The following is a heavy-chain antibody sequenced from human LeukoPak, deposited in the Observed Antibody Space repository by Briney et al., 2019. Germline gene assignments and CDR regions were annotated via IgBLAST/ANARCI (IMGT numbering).Heavy chain of an antibody. CDR3: AKAPRRGSYYSNYYYGMDV. V-gene: IGHV3-23*01. CDR2: ISGSGGST. D-gene: IGHD1-26*01. Sequence: GGSLRLSCAASGFTFSSYAMSWVRQAPGKGLEWVSAISGSGGSTYYADSVKGRFTISRDNSKNTLYLQMNSLRAEDTAVYYCAKAPRRGSYYSNYYYGMDVWGQGTTVAVSS. CDR1: GFTFSSYA. J-gene: IGHJ6*02.